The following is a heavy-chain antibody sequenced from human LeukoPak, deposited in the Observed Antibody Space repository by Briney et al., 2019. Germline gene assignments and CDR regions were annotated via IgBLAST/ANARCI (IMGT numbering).Heavy chain of an antibody. CDR2: IYYSGIT. Sequence: SETLSVTCTVSGGSISSYYWSWIRQPPGKGLEWIGYIYYSGITNYNPSLKSRVTISVDTSKNQFSLKLSSVTAADTAVYYCARHVEQRLTPFDYWGQGILVTVSS. CDR1: GGSISSYY. D-gene: IGHD6-19*01. V-gene: IGHV4-59*08. CDR3: ARHVEQRLTPFDY. J-gene: IGHJ4*02.